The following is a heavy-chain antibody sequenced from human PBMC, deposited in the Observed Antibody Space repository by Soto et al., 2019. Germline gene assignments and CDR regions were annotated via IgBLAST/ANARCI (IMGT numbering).Heavy chain of an antibody. V-gene: IGHV3-21*01. Sequence: GGSLRLSCAASGFTFSRYSMNWVRQAPGKGLEWVSSISSSSNYIYYADSVKGRFTISRDNAKNSLYLHMSSLRAEDTAVYYCTKWSGFGDAWGQGTLVTVSS. CDR1: GFTFSRYS. CDR3: TKWSGFGDA. J-gene: IGHJ5*02. D-gene: IGHD2-15*01. CDR2: ISSSSNYI.